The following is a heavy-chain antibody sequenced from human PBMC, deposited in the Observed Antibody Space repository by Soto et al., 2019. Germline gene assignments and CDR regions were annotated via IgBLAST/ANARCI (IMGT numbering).Heavy chain of an antibody. CDR3: AGPGARGGGGMDV. CDR1: GYTFTNYD. CDR2: MNPNSGNT. V-gene: IGHV1-8*01. Sequence: ASVKVSCKVSGYTFTNYDMNWVRQATGQGLEWMGWMNPNSGNTGYADKFQGRLTVTRNTSISTTYMELRSLRSEDTAVYYCAGPGARGGGGMDVWGQGTTVTVSS. D-gene: IGHD3-10*01. J-gene: IGHJ6*02.